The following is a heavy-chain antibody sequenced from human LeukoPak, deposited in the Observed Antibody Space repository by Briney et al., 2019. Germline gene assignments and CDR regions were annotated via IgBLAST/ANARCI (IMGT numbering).Heavy chain of an antibody. CDR1: GFTFSSYS. V-gene: IGHV3-21*01. Sequence: KSEGSLRLSCASSGFTFSSYSMTLVPQAPGKGLEWFSSISSSSNNIYYADLVKGRFTNSRDNAKNSLDLQMNSLSAEDTDVYYCARVASGSYSYYYYYGMDVWGQGTTVTVSS. D-gene: IGHD1-26*01. CDR3: ARVASGSYSYYYYYGMDV. CDR2: ISSSSNNI. J-gene: IGHJ6*02.